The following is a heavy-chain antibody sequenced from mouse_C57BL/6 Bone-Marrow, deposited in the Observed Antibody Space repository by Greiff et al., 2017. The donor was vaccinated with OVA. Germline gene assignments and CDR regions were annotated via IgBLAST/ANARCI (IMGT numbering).Heavy chain of an antibody. CDR2: ISNLAYSI. J-gene: IGHJ4*01. D-gene: IGHD2-5*01. V-gene: IGHV5-15*01. CDR3: ARPLYSNYVDYAMDY. Sequence: EVHLVESGGGLVQPGGSLKLSCAASGFTFSDYGMAWVRQAPRKGPEWVAFISNLAYSIYYADTVTGRFTLSRENAKNTLYLEMSSLRSEDTAMYYCARPLYSNYVDYAMDYWGQGTSVTVSS. CDR1: GFTFSDYG.